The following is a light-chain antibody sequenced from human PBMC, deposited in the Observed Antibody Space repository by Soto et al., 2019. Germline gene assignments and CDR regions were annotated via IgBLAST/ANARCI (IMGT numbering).Light chain of an antibody. V-gene: IGLV2-14*01. CDR1: SSDVGGYNY. CDR3: SSYTSSSTPYV. Sequence: QSALTQPASVSGSPGQSITISCTGTSSDVGGYNYVSWYQQHPGKAPKLMIYDVSNGPSGVSNRFSGSKSGNTASLTISGLQAEDEADYYCSSYTSSSTPYVFGTGTKPTVL. CDR2: DVS. J-gene: IGLJ1*01.